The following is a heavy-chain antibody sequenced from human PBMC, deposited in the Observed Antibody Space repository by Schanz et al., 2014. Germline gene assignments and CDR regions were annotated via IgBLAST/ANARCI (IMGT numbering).Heavy chain of an antibody. V-gene: IGHV4-61*08. CDR3: ARHGRGLAKYQLLYFDY. D-gene: IGHD2-2*01. J-gene: IGHJ4*02. CDR1: GGSVSSGGYS. CDR2: IYYSGST. Sequence: QLQLQESGPGLVKPSETLSLTCAVSGGSVSSGGYSWSWIRQPPGKGLEWLGYIYYSGSTNYNPSLKSRVTMSVDTSKNQFSLKLSSVTDADTAVYYCARHGRGLAKYQLLYFDYWGQGTLVTVSS.